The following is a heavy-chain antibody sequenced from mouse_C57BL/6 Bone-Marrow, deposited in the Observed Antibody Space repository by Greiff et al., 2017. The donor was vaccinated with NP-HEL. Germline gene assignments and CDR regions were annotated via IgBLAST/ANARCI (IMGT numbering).Heavy chain of an antibody. Sequence: EVQLQQSGPVLVKPGASVKMSCKASGYTFTDYYMNWVKQSHGKSLEWIGVINPYNGGTSYNQKFKGKATLTVDKSSSTAYMELNSLTSEDSAVYYCARRIYSNYVAWFAYWGQGTLVTVSA. CDR1: GYTFTDYY. V-gene: IGHV1-19*01. D-gene: IGHD2-5*01. CDR3: ARRIYSNYVAWFAY. CDR2: INPYNGGT. J-gene: IGHJ3*01.